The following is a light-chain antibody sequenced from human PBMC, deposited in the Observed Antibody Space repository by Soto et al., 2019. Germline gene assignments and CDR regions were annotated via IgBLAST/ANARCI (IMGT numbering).Light chain of an antibody. CDR1: SSDVGGYDY. Sequence: QSVLTQPASVSGSPGQSITISCTGTSSDVGGYDYVSWYQQLPGKAPRLMIYDVTNRPSGVSNRFSGSKSDNTASLTISGLQAEDEADYYCSSYTSTTPVIFGGGTKVTVL. CDR2: DVT. J-gene: IGLJ2*01. CDR3: SSYTSTTPVI. V-gene: IGLV2-14*03.